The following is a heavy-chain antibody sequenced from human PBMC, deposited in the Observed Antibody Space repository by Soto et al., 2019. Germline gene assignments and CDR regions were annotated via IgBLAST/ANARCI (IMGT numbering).Heavy chain of an antibody. CDR3: ARGGGGWHLWGDF. V-gene: IGHV1-18*01. CDR2: VNVFSGIA. CDR1: GYTFSAYG. Sequence: GASVKVSCKASGYTFSAYGVNWVRQAPGQGLEWMGWVNVFSGIAKYAQKFQDRITVTTDTSTSTAYMDLRSLTSDDTAVYYCARGGGGWHLWGDFWG. D-gene: IGHD6-19*01. J-gene: IGHJ6*02.